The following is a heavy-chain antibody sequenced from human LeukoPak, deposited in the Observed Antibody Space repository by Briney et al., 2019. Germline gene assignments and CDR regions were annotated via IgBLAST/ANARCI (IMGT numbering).Heavy chain of an antibody. D-gene: IGHD3-22*01. CDR2: ISAYNGNT. V-gene: IGHV1-18*01. CDR3: ARSRTMRGRIDY. J-gene: IGHJ4*02. CDR1: GYTFTSYG. Sequence: ASVKVSCKASGYTFTSYGISWVRQAPGQGLEWMGWISAYNGNTNYAQKFQGRVTITADESTSTAYMELSSLRSEDTAVYYCARSRTMRGRIDYWGQGTLVTVSS.